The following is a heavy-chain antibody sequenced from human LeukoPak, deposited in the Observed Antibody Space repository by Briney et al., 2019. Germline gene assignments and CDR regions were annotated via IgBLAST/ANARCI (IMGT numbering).Heavy chain of an antibody. CDR2: INPSGGST. V-gene: IGHV1-46*01. CDR1: GYTFTSYY. CDR3: ARTITFGGVIVITSPRYYFGY. Sequence: ASVKVSCKASGYTFTSYYMHWVRQAPGQGLEWMGIINPSGGSTSYAQKFQGRVTMTRDTSTSTVYMELSSLRSEDTAVYYCARTITFGGVIVITSPRYYFGYWGQGTLVTVSS. D-gene: IGHD3-16*02. J-gene: IGHJ4*02.